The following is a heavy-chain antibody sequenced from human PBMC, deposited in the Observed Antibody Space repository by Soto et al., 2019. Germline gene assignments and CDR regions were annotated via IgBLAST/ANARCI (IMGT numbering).Heavy chain of an antibody. Sequence: EVQLLESGGGLVQPGGSLRLSCAASGFTFSNYAMSWVRQAPGKGLEWVSVISGTDDSTYYADSVKGRFTISRDNSKNTVFLQMSGLRAEDTAVYYCARGYCSGGSCYQRYFDYWGQGTLVTVSS. CDR2: ISGTDDST. CDR3: ARGYCSGGSCYQRYFDY. D-gene: IGHD2-15*01. J-gene: IGHJ4*02. V-gene: IGHV3-23*01. CDR1: GFTFSNYA.